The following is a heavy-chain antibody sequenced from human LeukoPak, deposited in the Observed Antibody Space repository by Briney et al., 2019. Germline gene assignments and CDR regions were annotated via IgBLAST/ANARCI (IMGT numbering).Heavy chain of an antibody. J-gene: IGHJ4*02. D-gene: IGHD3-16*01. CDR3: ARDLLRGGSFDY. CDR1: GFIFSTYA. Sequence: PGRSLRLSCAASGFIFSTYAMQWVRQAPGKGLEWAPVISYDGSNKFYADSVKGRFTISRDNSKNTLYLQMNSLRAEDTAVYYCARDLLRGGSFDYWGQGTLVTVSS. CDR2: ISYDGSNK. V-gene: IGHV3-30-3*01.